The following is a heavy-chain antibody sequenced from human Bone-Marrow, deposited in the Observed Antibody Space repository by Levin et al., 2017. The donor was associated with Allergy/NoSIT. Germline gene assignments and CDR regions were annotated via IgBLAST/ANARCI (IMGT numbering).Heavy chain of an antibody. CDR2: IWYDGSNK. Sequence: GGSLRLSCAASGFTFSSYGMHWVRQAPGKGLEWVAVIWYDGSNKYYADSVKGRFTISRDNSKNTLYLQMNSLRAEDTAVYYCARDEYYYGSGSYSTYYYYYYMDGWGKGTTVTVSS. CDR1: GFTFSSYG. CDR3: ARDEYYYGSGSYSTYYYYYYMDG. J-gene: IGHJ6*03. D-gene: IGHD3-10*01. V-gene: IGHV3-33*01.